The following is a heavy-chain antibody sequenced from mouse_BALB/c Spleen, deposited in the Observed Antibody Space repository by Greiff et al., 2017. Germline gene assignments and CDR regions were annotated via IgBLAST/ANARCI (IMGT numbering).Heavy chain of an antibody. CDR3: ARHRTGFAY. Sequence: QVQLKQSGPGLVQPSQSLSITCTVSGFSLTSYGVHWVRQSPGKGLEWLGVIWSGGSTDYNAAFISRLSISKDNSKSQVFFKMNSPQADDTAIYYCARHRTGFAYWGQGTLVTVSA. CDR1: GFSLTSYG. CDR2: IWSGGST. D-gene: IGHD2-14*01. V-gene: IGHV2-4-1*01. J-gene: IGHJ3*01.